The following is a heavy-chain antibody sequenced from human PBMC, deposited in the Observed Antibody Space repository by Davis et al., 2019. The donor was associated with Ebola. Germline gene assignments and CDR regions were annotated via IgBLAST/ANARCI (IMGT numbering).Heavy chain of an antibody. V-gene: IGHV3-66*01. J-gene: IGHJ3*02. D-gene: IGHD6-19*01. Sequence: GESLKISCAASGFTVSSNYMSWVRQAPGKGLEWVSVIYSGGSTYYADSVKGRFTISRDNSKNTLYLQMNSLRAEDTAVYYCAREQWLATDDAFDIWGQGTMVTVSS. CDR3: AREQWLATDDAFDI. CDR1: GFTVSSNY. CDR2: IYSGGST.